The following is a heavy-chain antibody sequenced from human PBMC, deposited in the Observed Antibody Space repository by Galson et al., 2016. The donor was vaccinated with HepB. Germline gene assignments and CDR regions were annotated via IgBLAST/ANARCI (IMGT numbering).Heavy chain of an antibody. D-gene: IGHD3-10*02. V-gene: IGHV3-21*01. CDR2: ITNSSSDI. Sequence: SLRLSCAASGFTFSSYSMNWVRQAPGKGLEWVSSITNSSSDINYADSVRGRVTISSDNAKNSLDLQMNSPRAEDTAVYYRTRSSSYVGVWFDPWGQGTLVTGCS. CDR3: TRSSSYVGVWFDP. CDR1: GFTFSSYS. J-gene: IGHJ5*02.